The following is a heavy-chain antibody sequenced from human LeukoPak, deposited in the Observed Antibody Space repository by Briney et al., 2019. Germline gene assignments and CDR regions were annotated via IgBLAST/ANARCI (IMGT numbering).Heavy chain of an antibody. CDR1: GYTFTRYD. Sequence: ASVKVSCKASGYTFTRYDINWVRQAPGQGLEWLGWMNPNNGNTGYAQKFQGRVTMTRSTSIDTAYMELNTLTSHDTAAYYCARGFYYYGLDVWGQGTTVTVSS. J-gene: IGHJ6*02. CDR3: ARGFYYYGLDV. CDR2: MNPNNGNT. V-gene: IGHV1-8*01.